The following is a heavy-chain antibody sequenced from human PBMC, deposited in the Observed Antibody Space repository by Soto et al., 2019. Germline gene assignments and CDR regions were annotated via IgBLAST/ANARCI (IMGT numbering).Heavy chain of an antibody. J-gene: IGHJ6*03. CDR2: ISAYNGKT. Sequence: ASVKVSCKASGYTFTSYGISWVRQAPGQGLEWMGWISAYNGKTNYEQKFKGKVTITRNTSISTAKMEISSLRSKEKAENNCARGSGGFCSSTSCYTGDYYYYYMDVWGKGTTVTVSS. CDR3: ARGSGGFCSSTSCYTGDYYYYYMDV. V-gene: IGHV1-18*01. CDR1: GYTFTSYG. D-gene: IGHD2-2*02.